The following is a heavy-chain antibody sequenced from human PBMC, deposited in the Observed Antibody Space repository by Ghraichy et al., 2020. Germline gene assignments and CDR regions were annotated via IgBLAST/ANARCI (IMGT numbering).Heavy chain of an antibody. J-gene: IGHJ4*02. D-gene: IGHD1-14*01. CDR3: ARLLTSAFDY. Sequence: SQTLSLTCTVSGGSISSSDYYWGWIRLPPGKGLEWIATIYYSGSTYYNPSLKSRVTISVDTSKNQFSLKLTSVTAADTAVYYCARLLTSAFDYWGQGTLVTVSP. CDR2: IYYSGST. V-gene: IGHV4-39*01. CDR1: GGSISSSDYY.